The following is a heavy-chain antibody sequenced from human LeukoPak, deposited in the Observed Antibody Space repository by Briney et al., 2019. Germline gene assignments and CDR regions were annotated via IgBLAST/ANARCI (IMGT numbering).Heavy chain of an antibody. J-gene: IGHJ6*02. CDR2: INPTGGST. CDR1: GYSFTTYY. CDR3: ARGSGRGMDV. D-gene: IGHD1-26*01. Sequence: ASVKVSCKASGYSFTTYYMHWVRQAPGQGLEWMGIINPTGGSTNYNPSLRSRVTISVDTSKNQFSLKLSSVTAADTAVYYCARGSGRGMDVWGQGTTVTVSS. V-gene: IGHV1-46*01.